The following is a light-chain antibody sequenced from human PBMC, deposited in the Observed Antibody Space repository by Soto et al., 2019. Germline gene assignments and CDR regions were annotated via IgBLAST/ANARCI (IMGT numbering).Light chain of an antibody. V-gene: IGLV2-14*01. CDR2: DVS. CDR3: SSYTSSNTRVV. CDR1: SSDVGGYNY. J-gene: IGLJ2*01. Sequence: SVLTQPASVSGSPGQSITLSCTGSSSDVGGYNYVSWYQQHPGKAPKVMIYDVSNRPSGVSNRFSGSKSGKTASLTISGLQAEDEADYYCSSYTSSNTRVVFGGGTKLTVL.